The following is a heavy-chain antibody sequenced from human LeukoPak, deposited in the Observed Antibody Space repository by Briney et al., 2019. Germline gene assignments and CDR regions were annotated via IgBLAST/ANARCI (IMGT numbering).Heavy chain of an antibody. J-gene: IGHJ5*02. Sequence: GGSLRLSCAASEFSFSSYAMSWVRQAPGKGLEWVSAISGSGGSTYYADSVKGRFTISRDNSKNTLYLQMNSLRAEDTAVYYCAKGRVGPTGWFDPWGQGTLVTVSS. CDR2: ISGSGGST. D-gene: IGHD1-26*01. CDR3: AKGRVGPTGWFDP. V-gene: IGHV3-23*01. CDR1: EFSFSSYA.